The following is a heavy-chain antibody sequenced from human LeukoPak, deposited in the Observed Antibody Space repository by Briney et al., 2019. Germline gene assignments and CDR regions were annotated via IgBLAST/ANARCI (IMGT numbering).Heavy chain of an antibody. J-gene: IGHJ5*02. D-gene: IGHD4-17*01. Sequence: PGGSLRLSCAASGFTFWNYAMSWVRQAPGKGLEWVSSIRASGGGTYYADSVKGRFTISRDNSLTTLYLQMNSLRAEDTAIYYCAKDRGDYGDRLRFDPWGQGTLVTVSS. CDR3: AKDRGDYGDRLRFDP. CDR2: IRASGGGT. CDR1: GFTFWNYA. V-gene: IGHV3-23*01.